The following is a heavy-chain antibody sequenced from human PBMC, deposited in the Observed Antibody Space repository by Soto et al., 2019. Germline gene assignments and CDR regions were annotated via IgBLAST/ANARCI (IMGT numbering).Heavy chain of an antibody. V-gene: IGHV3-30*18. CDR3: AKNLFGCSSTSCYDEY. J-gene: IGHJ4*02. D-gene: IGHD2-2*01. CDR2: ISYDGSNK. Sequence: GGSLRLSCAASGFTFSSYGMHWVRQAPGKGLEWVAVISYDGSNKYYADSVKGRFTISRDNSKNTLYLQMNSLRAEDTAVYYCAKNLFGCSSTSCYDEYWGQGTLVTVSS. CDR1: GFTFSSYG.